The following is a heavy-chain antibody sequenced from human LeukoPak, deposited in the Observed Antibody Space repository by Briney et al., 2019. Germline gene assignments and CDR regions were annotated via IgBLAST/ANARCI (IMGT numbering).Heavy chain of an antibody. V-gene: IGHV4-59*01. J-gene: IGHJ4*02. D-gene: IGHD6-6*01. CDR1: GGSISSYY. CDR3: ARAGQFIAARPISFDY. CDR2: IYYSGST. Sequence: DPSETLSLTCTVSGGSISSYYWSWIRQPPGKGLEWIGYIYYSGSTNYNPSLKSRVTISVDTSKNQFSLKLSSVTAADTAVYYCARAGQFIAARPISFDYWGQGNLVTVSP.